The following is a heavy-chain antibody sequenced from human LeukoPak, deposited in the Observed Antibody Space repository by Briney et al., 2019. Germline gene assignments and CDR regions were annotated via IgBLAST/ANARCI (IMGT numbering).Heavy chain of an antibody. CDR2: INHSGST. V-gene: IGHV4-34*01. D-gene: IGHD2-21*02. J-gene: IGHJ3*02. CDR3: ARGGYGDWFRDGAVDDAFDI. CDR1: GGSFSGYY. Sequence: SETLSLTCAVYGGSFSGYYWSWIRQPPGKGLEWIGEINHSGSTNYNPSLKSRVTISVDTSKNQFSLKLSSVTAADTAVYYCARGGYGDWFRDGAVDDAFDIWGQGTMVTVSS.